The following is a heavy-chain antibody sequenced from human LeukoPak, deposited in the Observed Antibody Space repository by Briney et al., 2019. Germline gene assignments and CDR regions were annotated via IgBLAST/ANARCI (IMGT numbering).Heavy chain of an antibody. V-gene: IGHV4-59*01. CDR1: GGSISSYY. J-gene: IGHJ4*02. CDR2: IYYSGST. D-gene: IGHD3-3*01. Sequence: SETLSLTCTVSGGSISSYYWSWIRQPPGKGLEWIGYIYYSGSTYHNPSLKSRVTISVDTSKNQFSLKLSSVTAADTAVYYCARVRSGYYYFDYWGQGTLVTVSS. CDR3: ARVRSGYYYFDY.